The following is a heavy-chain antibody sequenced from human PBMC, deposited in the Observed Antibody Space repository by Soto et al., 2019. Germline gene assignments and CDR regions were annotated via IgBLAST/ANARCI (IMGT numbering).Heavy chain of an antibody. V-gene: IGHV3-33*01. CDR1: GFIFSNYG. Sequence: QVQLVESGGGVVQPEKSLRLSCAASGFIFSNYGMHWVRQAPGKGLEWVAVIWYDGHKEYYADSVKGRFIISRDNSRNTEYLQMNSLRAEDTALYYCARERAVDYYHWFDPWGQGTLVTVSS. J-gene: IGHJ5*02. CDR3: ARERAVDYYHWFDP. CDR2: IWYDGHKE. D-gene: IGHD3-3*02.